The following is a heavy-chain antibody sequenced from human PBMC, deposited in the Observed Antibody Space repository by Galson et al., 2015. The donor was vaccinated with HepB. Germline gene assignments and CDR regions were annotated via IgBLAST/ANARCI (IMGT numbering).Heavy chain of an antibody. J-gene: IGHJ4*02. Sequence: ETLSLTCAVYGGSFSGYYWSWIRQPPGKGLEWIGEINHSGSTNYNPSLKSRVTISVDTSKNQFSLKLSSVTAADTAVYYCARGNIFDHWGQGTLVTVSS. CDR2: INHSGST. CDR1: GGSFSGYY. V-gene: IGHV4-34*01. CDR3: ARGNIFDH.